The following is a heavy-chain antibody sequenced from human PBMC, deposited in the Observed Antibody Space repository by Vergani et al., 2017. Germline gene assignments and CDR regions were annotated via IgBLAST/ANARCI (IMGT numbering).Heavy chain of an antibody. Sequence: EVQLVESGGGLVQPGGSLRLSCAASGFTFSSYWMHWVRQAPGKGLVWVSRINSDGSSTSYADSVKGRFTISRDNAKNTLYLQMNSLRAEDTAVYYCAREFGGDQTGTWPPAFYYYGMDVWGQGTTVTVSS. V-gene: IGHV3-74*01. CDR1: GFTFSSYW. CDR2: INSDGSST. D-gene: IGHD1-7*01. J-gene: IGHJ6*02. CDR3: AREFGGDQTGTWPPAFYYYGMDV.